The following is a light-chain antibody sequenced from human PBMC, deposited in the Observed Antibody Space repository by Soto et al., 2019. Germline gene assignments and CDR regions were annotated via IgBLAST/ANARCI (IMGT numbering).Light chain of an antibody. Sequence: QAVVTQEPSFSVSPGGTVTLTCGLSSGSVSTSYYPSWYQQTPGQAPRTLIYSTNTRSSGVPDRFSGSILGNKAALTITGAQEDDESDYYCVLYMGSGICVFGGGTKVTVL. V-gene: IGLV8-61*01. CDR3: VLYMGSGICV. CDR1: SGSVSTSYY. J-gene: IGLJ2*01. CDR2: STN.